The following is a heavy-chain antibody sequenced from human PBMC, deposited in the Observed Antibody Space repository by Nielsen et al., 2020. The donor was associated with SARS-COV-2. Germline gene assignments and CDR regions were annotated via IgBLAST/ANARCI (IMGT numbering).Heavy chain of an antibody. D-gene: IGHD3-3*01. CDR2: IRYDGSSE. CDR1: GFIFSNSG. V-gene: IGHV3-30*02. CDR3: AKDLNYEGY. J-gene: IGHJ4*02. Sequence: GESLKISCAASGFIFSNSGMHWVRQAPGKGLEWMAFIRYDGSSEFYADSVKGRFTISRDNSKNTLYLQMNSLRTEDTALYYCAKDLNYEGYWGQGTLVTVSS.